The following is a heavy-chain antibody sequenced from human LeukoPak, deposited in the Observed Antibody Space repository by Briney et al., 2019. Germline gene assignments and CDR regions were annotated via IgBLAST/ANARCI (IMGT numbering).Heavy chain of an antibody. CDR1: GFIFSNYA. J-gene: IGHJ4*02. D-gene: IGHD2-15*01. V-gene: IGHV3-23*01. CDR3: AKTPGSAVVVVAATRTFDY. CDR2: ISGRDYIT. Sequence: GGSLRLSCVASGFIFSNYAMNWVRQAPGKGLEWVASISGRDYITYYADSVKGRFTISRDNSKNTLYLQMNSLRAEDTAVYYCAKTPGSAVVVVAATRTFDYWGQGTLVTVSS.